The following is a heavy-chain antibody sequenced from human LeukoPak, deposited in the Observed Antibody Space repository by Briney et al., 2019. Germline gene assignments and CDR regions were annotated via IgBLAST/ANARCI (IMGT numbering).Heavy chain of an antibody. CDR1: GFVFSTHS. CDR3: VRDADGGNSWFDS. Sequence: GGSLRLSCAASGFVFSTHSMNWVRQAPRKGLEWVSWISSSNGDIYYADSVRGRFTISRDDAKKSLYLQMNSLSAEDTAVYYCVRDADGGNSWFDSWGQGTLVTVSS. J-gene: IGHJ5*01. D-gene: IGHD4-23*01. V-gene: IGHV3-21*01. CDR2: ISSSNGDI.